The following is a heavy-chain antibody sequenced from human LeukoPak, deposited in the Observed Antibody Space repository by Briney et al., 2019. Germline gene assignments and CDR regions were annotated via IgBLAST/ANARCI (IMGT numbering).Heavy chain of an antibody. CDR2: MNQDGSEK. J-gene: IGHJ3*02. Sequence: GGSLRLSCAASGFTFSNYWMSWVRQAPGKGLEWVANMNQDGSEKYYVDSAKGRFTISRDNAKNSLYLQMNSLRDEDTAVYYCARPRDGYNYAAFDIWGQGTIVTVSS. V-gene: IGHV3-7*02. CDR3: ARPRDGYNYAAFDI. D-gene: IGHD5-24*01. CDR1: GFTFSNYW.